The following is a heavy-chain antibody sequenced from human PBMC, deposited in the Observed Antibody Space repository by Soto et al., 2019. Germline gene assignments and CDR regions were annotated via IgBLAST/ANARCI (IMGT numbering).Heavy chain of an antibody. J-gene: IGHJ4*02. V-gene: IGHV3-74*01. D-gene: IGHD1-26*01. Sequence: GSLRLSCSASGFTLSSYWMHWVRQAPGKGLVWVSRMNSDGSSTTYADSVKGRFTISRDNAKNTLYLQMNSLRAEDTALYYCVRDRASYSGSFDYWGQGTLVTVSS. CDR2: MNSDGSST. CDR3: VRDRASYSGSFDY. CDR1: GFTLSSYW.